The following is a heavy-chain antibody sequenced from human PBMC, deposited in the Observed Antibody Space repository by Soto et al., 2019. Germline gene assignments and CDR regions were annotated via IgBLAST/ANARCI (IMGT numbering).Heavy chain of an antibody. J-gene: IGHJ4*02. Sequence: GGSLRLSCAASGFTFSSYWMSWVRQAPGKGLEWVANIKQDGSEKYYVDSVKGRFTISRDNAKNSLYLQMNSLRAEDTAVYYCAREGNEYYYDSSGDFSIWGQGTLVTVSS. CDR2: IKQDGSEK. CDR1: GFTFSSYW. CDR3: AREGNEYYYDSSGDFSI. D-gene: IGHD3-22*01. V-gene: IGHV3-7*05.